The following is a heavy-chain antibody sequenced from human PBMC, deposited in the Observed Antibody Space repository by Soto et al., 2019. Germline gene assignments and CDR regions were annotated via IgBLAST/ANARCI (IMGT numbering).Heavy chain of an antibody. Sequence: GGSLRLSCAASGFTSSSYDMHWVRQAPGKGLEWVALISYDGNTKYYGDSVKGRFTISRDNSKNTLYLQMNSLRAEDTAVYYCANPAIDRPLVQLTPEFDYWRPGALVNVSS. CDR2: ISYDGNTK. V-gene: IGHV3-30*18. CDR3: ANPAIDRPLVQLTPEFDY. CDR1: GFTSSSYD. J-gene: IGHJ4*01. D-gene: IGHD6-6*01.